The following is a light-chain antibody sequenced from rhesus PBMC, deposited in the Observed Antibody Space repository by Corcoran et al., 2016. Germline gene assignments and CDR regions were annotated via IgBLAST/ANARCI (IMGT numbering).Light chain of an antibody. V-gene: IGLV3-36*02. J-gene: IGLJ1*01. CDR1: NVGRDF. Sequence: SHVLTQPPSVSVSPGQTARITCGGDNVGRDFVHWFQQKSSRAPVMVVRYDSERPSGIPERFAGSKSGNSATLTISGVEAGDEAAYFCQVCDSGRDQYMFGGGTRLTVL. CDR2: YDS. CDR3: QVCDSGRDQYM.